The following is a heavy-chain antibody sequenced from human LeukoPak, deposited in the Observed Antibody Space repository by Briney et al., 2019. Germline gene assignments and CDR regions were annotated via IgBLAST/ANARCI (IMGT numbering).Heavy chain of an antibody. J-gene: IGHJ4*02. CDR2: INAGNGNT. CDR3: ARDHAMVRGGSPYFDY. CDR1: GYTFTSYA. D-gene: IGHD3-10*01. Sequence: ASVKVSCKASGYTFTSYAMHWVRQAPGQRLEWMGWINAGNGNTKYSQKFQGRVTITRDTSASTAYTELSSLRSEDTAVYYCARDHAMVRGGSPYFDYWGQGTLVTVSS. V-gene: IGHV1-3*01.